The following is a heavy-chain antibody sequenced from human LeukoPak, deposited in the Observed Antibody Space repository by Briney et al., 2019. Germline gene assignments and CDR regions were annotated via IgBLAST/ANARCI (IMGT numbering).Heavy chain of an antibody. V-gene: IGHV1-2*02. CDR1: GYTFTGYY. CDR3: ARVGAGDCCFFNY. D-gene: IGHD2-21*02. CDR2: INPNSGGT. J-gene: IGHJ4*02. Sequence: GAPVKVSCKASGYTFTGYYMHWVRQAPGQGLEWIGWINPNSGGTSYAQKFQGRVTMTGDTSISTAYMDLSKLRSDDTAVYYCARVGAGDCCFFNYWGQGTLVTVSS.